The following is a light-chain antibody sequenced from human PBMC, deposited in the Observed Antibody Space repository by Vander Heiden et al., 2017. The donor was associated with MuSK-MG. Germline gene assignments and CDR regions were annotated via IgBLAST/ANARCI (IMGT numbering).Light chain of an antibody. V-gene: IGKV3-20*01. J-gene: IGKJ1*01. CDR3: QQDGSSPRT. CDR1: QQVSSSY. CDR2: GAS. Sequence: EIVVTQPPGTLCLSPGERAILSSTASQQVSSSYLAWYQQKPGQAPRLLIYGASSRDTGIPARFSGSGSGTDFTLTISRLEPEDFAVYYCQQDGSSPRTFGQGTKVEIK.